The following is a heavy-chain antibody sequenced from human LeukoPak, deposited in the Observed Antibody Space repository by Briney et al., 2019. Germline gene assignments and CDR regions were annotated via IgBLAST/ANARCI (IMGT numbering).Heavy chain of an antibody. D-gene: IGHD1-26*01. CDR2: VHKSGST. Sequence: PSETLSLTCTVSGDSIDSYYWSWIRQPPGKGLEWIGEVHKSGSTNYYPSLQSRVTISIDKSKNQIALELTSVTAADTAVYYCAKEIVGAPTPGAYWGQGILVTVSS. CDR1: GDSIDSYY. CDR3: AKEIVGAPTPGAY. J-gene: IGHJ4*02. V-gene: IGHV4-59*12.